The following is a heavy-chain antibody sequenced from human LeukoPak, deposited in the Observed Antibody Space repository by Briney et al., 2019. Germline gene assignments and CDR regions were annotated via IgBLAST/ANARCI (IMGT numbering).Heavy chain of an antibody. D-gene: IGHD6-19*01. J-gene: IGHJ4*02. CDR3: ARDAYQYSSGWYSDY. Sequence: GGSLRLSCAASGFTFSSYSMNWVRQAPGKGLEWVSSISSSSYIYYADSVKGRFTISRDNAKNSLYLQMNSLRAEDTAVYYCARDAYQYSSGWYSDYWGQGTLVTVSS. CDR1: GFTFSSYS. V-gene: IGHV3-21*01. CDR2: ISSSSYI.